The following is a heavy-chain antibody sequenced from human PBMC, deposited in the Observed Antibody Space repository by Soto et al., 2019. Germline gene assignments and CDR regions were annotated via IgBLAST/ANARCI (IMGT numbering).Heavy chain of an antibody. CDR3: ARDQNDFWGGYMGDAFDI. V-gene: IGHV1-18*01. J-gene: IGHJ3*02. CDR2: ISAYNGNT. CDR1: GYTFTSYG. D-gene: IGHD3-3*01. Sequence: GASVKVSCKASGYTFTSYGISWVRQAPGQGLEWMGWISAYNGNTNYAQKLQGRVTMTTDTSTSTAYMELRSLRSDDTAVYYCARDQNDFWGGYMGDAFDIWGQGTMVTVSS.